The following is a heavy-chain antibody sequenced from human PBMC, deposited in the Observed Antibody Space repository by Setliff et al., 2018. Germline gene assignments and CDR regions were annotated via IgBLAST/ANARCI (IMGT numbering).Heavy chain of an antibody. CDR2: IRHDESDI. V-gene: IGHV3-30*02. CDR3: VRDLHWGFDY. D-gene: IGHD7-27*01. Sequence: GGSLRLSCAASGFTFRGFAMHWVRQAPGKGLEWVAFIRHDESDIYYTNSVKGRFTVSRDNSKNSLFLQMNSLRAEDTAVYYCVRDLHWGFDYWGLGTLVTVSS. J-gene: IGHJ4*02. CDR1: GFTFRGFA.